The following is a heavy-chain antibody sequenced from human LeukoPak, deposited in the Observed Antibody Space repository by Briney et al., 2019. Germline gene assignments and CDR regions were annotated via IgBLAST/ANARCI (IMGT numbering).Heavy chain of an antibody. CDR1: GYTFTSYG. CDR2: ISAYNGNT. CDR3: ATGAGPLSSYYYGMDV. J-gene: IGHJ6*02. V-gene: IGHV1-18*01. D-gene: IGHD6-19*01. Sequence: ASVKVSCKASGYTFTSYGISWVRQAPGQGLEWMGWISAYNGNTNYAQKLQGRVTMTEDTSTDTAYMELSSLRSEDTAVYYCATGAGPLSSYYYGMDVWGQGTTVTVSS.